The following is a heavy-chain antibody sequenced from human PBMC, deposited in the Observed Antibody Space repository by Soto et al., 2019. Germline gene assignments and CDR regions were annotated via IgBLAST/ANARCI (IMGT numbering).Heavy chain of an antibody. V-gene: IGHV1-69*06. CDR3: ARKYCSSTSCYGYYYYYGMDV. J-gene: IGHJ6*02. Sequence: QVQLVQSGAEVKKPGSSVKVSCKASGGTFSSYAISWVRQAPGQGLEWMGGIIPIFGTANYAQKFQGRVTITADKSTSTAYMELSSLRSEDTAVYYCARKYCSSTSCYGYYYYYGMDVGGQGTTVTVSS. CDR2: IIPIFGTA. CDR1: GGTFSSYA. D-gene: IGHD2-2*01.